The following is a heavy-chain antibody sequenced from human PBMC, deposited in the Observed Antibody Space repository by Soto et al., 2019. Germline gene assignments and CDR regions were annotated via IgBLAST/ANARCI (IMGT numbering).Heavy chain of an antibody. CDR1: GGSFSGYY. V-gene: IGHV4-34*01. Sequence: SETLSLTCAVYGGSFSGYYWSWIRQPPGKGLEWIGEINHSGSTNYNPSLKSRVTISVDTSKNQFSLKLSSVTAADTAVYYCAREDYYDSSGYPQAFDIWGQGTMVTVSS. D-gene: IGHD3-22*01. J-gene: IGHJ3*02. CDR3: AREDYYDSSGYPQAFDI. CDR2: INHSGST.